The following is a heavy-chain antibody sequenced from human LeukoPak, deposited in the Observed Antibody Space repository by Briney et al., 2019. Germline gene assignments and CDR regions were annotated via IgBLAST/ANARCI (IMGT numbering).Heavy chain of an antibody. V-gene: IGHV4-59*01. J-gene: IGHJ2*01. D-gene: IGHD5-12*01. Sequence: PSETLSLTFTVSGGSITSYYWSWIRQPPGKGLEWIGYIYYSGSTNYNPSLKSRVTISVDTSKNQFSLKLSSVTAADTAVYYCARQGSGYDPYWYFDLWGRGTLVTVSS. CDR1: GGSITSYY. CDR3: ARQGSGYDPYWYFDL. CDR2: IYYSGST.